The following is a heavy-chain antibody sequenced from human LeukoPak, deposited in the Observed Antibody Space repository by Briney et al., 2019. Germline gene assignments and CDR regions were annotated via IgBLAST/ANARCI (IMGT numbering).Heavy chain of an antibody. D-gene: IGHD6-13*01. V-gene: IGHV4-34*01. CDR3: ARRALRYSSSWYFDY. CDR2: INHSGST. CDR1: GGAFSGYY. J-gene: IGHJ4*02. Sequence: SETLSLTCAVDGGAFSGYYWSWIRQPPGKGLEWIGEINHSGSTNYNPSLKSRVTISVDTSKNQFSLKLSSVTAADTAVYYCARRALRYSSSWYFDYWGQGTLVTVSS.